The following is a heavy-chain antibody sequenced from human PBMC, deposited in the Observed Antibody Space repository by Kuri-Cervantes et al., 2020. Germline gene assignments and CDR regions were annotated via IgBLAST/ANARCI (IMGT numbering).Heavy chain of an antibody. V-gene: IGHV3-21*01. CDR3: ARVYDFWSGYYYFDY. D-gene: IGHD3-3*01. CDR2: ISSSSSYI. J-gene: IGHJ4*02. CDR1: GFAFSNSA. Sequence: GESLKISCAASGFAFSNSAMSWVRQAPGKGLEWVSSISSSSSYIYYADSVKGRFTISRDNAKNSLYLQMNSLRAEDTAVYYCARVYDFWSGYYYFDYWGQGTLVTVSS.